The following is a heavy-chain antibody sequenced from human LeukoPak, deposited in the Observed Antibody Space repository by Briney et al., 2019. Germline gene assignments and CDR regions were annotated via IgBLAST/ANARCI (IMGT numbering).Heavy chain of an antibody. D-gene: IGHD3-3*01. V-gene: IGHV3-23*01. Sequence: PGGSLRLSCVASGFTFSSYAMSWVRQAPGKGQEWVSAISGSGGSTYYADSVKGRFTISRDNSKNTLYLQMNSLRAEDTAVYYCAKGRGYDFWSGYYTGYFDDWGQGTLVTVSS. J-gene: IGHJ4*02. CDR1: GFTFSSYA. CDR2: ISGSGGST. CDR3: AKGRGYDFWSGYYTGYFDD.